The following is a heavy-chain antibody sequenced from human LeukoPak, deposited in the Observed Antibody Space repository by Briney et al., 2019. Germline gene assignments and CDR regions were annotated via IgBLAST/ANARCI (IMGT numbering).Heavy chain of an antibody. CDR3: ARGFKITIAAAAVHWFDP. J-gene: IGHJ5*02. CDR1: GGSFSGYY. Sequence: SETLSLTCAVYGGSFSGYYWSWIRQPPGKGLEWIGEINHSGSTNYNPSLKSRVTISVDTSKNQFSLKLSSVTAADTAVYYSARGFKITIAAAAVHWFDPWGQGTLVTVSS. CDR2: INHSGST. D-gene: IGHD6-13*01. V-gene: IGHV4-34*01.